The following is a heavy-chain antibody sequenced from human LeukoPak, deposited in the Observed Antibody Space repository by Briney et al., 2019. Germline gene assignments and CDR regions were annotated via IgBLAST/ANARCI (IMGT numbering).Heavy chain of an antibody. J-gene: IGHJ5*02. Sequence: GGSLRLSCAASGFSFNTYSMTWVRQAPGKGLEWVSIISRTSESTFYADSVKGRFTISRDNAKNSLYLQMNGLRADDTATYYCARGATDTTRWFDPWAREPWSPSPQ. CDR3: ARGATDTTRWFDP. CDR1: GFSFNTYS. D-gene: IGHD1-7*01. V-gene: IGHV3-21*01. CDR2: ISRTSEST.